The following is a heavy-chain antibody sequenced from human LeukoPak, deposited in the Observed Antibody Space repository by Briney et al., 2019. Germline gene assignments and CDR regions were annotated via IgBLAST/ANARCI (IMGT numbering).Heavy chain of an antibody. CDR2: ISGGGGST. Sequence: PGGSLRLSCAASGFTFSNYAMNWVRQAPGKGVEWVSTISGGGGSTYYADSVKGRFTISRDNSKYTLYLQINSLRAEDTAVYYCARGYKSGWNYWGQGTLVTVSS. CDR1: GFTFSNYA. J-gene: IGHJ4*02. V-gene: IGHV3-23*01. D-gene: IGHD5-12*01. CDR3: ARGYKSGWNY.